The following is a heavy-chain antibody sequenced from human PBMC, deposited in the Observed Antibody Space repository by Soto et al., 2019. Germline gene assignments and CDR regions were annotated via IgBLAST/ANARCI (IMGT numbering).Heavy chain of an antibody. CDR3: ARDLGYYDSSGYYYNDYYYYGMDV. CDR1: GFTFSSYW. V-gene: IGHV3-7*03. CDR2: IKQDGSEK. Sequence: VQLVESGGGVVQPGRSLRLSCADSGFTFSSYWMSWVRQAPGKGLEWVANIKQDGSEKYYVDSVKGRFTIYRDNAKNSLYLQMNSLRAEDTAVYYCARDLGYYDSSGYYYNDYYYYGMDVWGQGTTVTVSS. J-gene: IGHJ6*02. D-gene: IGHD3-22*01.